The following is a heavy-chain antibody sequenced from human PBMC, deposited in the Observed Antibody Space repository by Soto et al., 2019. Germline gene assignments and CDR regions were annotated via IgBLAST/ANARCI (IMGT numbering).Heavy chain of an antibody. Sequence: PSETLSLTCAVYGGSFSDYFWGWIRQPPGKGLEWIGEINHSGDTNYNPSLKSRVIISVDTSKNQFSVKLTSVTAADTALYYCARTKVGYDYAYFYYMDVWGKGTTVTVSS. CDR1: GGSFSDYF. V-gene: IGHV4-34*01. CDR3: ARTKVGYDYAYFYYMDV. D-gene: IGHD5-12*01. J-gene: IGHJ6*03. CDR2: INHSGDT.